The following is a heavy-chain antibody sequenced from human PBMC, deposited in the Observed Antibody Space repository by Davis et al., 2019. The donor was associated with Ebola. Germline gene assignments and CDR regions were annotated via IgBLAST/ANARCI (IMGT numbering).Heavy chain of an antibody. CDR3: TTPGHDYSFY. J-gene: IGHJ4*02. V-gene: IGHV3-15*07. Sequence: GESLKISCAASGFIFNNAWMNWVRQAPGKGLEWVGRIKSKTDGGTADYAAPVKGRFTISRDDSKNTLYLQMNSLKAEDTAVYYCTTPGHDYSFYWGQGTLVTVSS. CDR1: GFIFNNAW. D-gene: IGHD4-11*01. CDR2: IKSKTDGGTA.